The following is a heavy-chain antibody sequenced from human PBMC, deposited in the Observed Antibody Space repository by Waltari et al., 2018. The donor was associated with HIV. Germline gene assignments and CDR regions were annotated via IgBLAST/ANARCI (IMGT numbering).Heavy chain of an antibody. J-gene: IGHJ6*02. D-gene: IGHD2-2*02. CDR2: SYSGGST. Sequence: EVQLVESGGGLIQPGGSLRLSCAASGFTVSSNYMSWVRQAPGKGLEWVSVSYSGGSTYYADSVKGRFTISRDNSNNTLYLQMNSLRAEDTAVYYCARDRYRTSIEDYYGMDVWGQGTTVTVSS. V-gene: IGHV3-53*01. CDR1: GFTVSSNY. CDR3: ARDRYRTSIEDYYGMDV.